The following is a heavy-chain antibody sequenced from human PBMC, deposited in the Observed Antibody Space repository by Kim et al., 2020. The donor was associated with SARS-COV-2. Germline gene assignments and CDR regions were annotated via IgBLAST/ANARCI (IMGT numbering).Heavy chain of an antibody. V-gene: IGHV3-9*01. D-gene: IGHD4-4*01. Sequence: GGSLRLSCAASGFTFEYYSRHCFRQAPGQVMEWVSGISRHTVIIGDADSVTGRFTISRDNAKNSLYLQMNSLRAEDTALYYCAKDRGYSKWYYFDYWGQGTLVTVSS. CDR1: GFTFEYYS. CDR2: ISRHTVII. J-gene: IGHJ4*02. CDR3: AKDRGYSKWYYFDY.